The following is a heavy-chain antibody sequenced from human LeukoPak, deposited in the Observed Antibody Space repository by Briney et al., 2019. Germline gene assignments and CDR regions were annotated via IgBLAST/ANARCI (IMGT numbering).Heavy chain of an antibody. CDR1: GYNFATYW. Sequence: GESLKISCKRSGYNFATYWIGWVRQMPGKGLEYMGIIYPADSDTTYSPSFQGQVTISANKSITTAYLQWSSLKASDTAIYYCVRRAATTPHPYFGYWGQGTLVTVSS. J-gene: IGHJ4*02. D-gene: IGHD5-12*01. CDR2: IYPADSDT. CDR3: VRRAATTPHPYFGY. V-gene: IGHV5-51*01.